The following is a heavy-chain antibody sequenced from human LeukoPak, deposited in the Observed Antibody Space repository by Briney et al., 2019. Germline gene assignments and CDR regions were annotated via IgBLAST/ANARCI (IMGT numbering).Heavy chain of an antibody. CDR2: VYSSEST. V-gene: IGHV4-61*01. CDR3: AAYGGVTFDY. CDR1: GGFVSSGSYY. J-gene: IGHJ4*02. D-gene: IGHD4-11*01. Sequence: SETLSLTCTVSGGFVSSGSYYWSWIRQPPGKGLEWIGCVYSSESTNYNPSLKNRVTISVDTSKNQFSLKLSSVTAADTAVYYCAAYGGVTFDYWGQGTLVTVSS.